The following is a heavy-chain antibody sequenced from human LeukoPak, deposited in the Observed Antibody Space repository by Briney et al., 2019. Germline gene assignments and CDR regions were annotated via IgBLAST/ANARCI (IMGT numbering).Heavy chain of an antibody. Sequence: GRSLRLSCAASGFTFSSYAMHWVRQAPGKGLEWVAVISYDGSNKYYADSVKGRFTISRDNSKNTLYLQMNSLRAEDMAVYYCARDLIRGRIAAAGTLPYDYWGQGTLVTVSS. D-gene: IGHD6-13*01. V-gene: IGHV3-30*01. J-gene: IGHJ4*02. CDR3: ARDLIRGRIAAAGTLPYDY. CDR1: GFTFSSYA. CDR2: ISYDGSNK.